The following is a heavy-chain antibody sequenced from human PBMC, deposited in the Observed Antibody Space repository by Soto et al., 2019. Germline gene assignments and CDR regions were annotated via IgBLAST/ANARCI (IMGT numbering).Heavy chain of an antibody. CDR1: GFSLTTPGVG. CDR2: IFWDHDK. D-gene: IGHD3-16*01. V-gene: IGHV2-5*02. CDR3: ASSTAYRIFDC. Sequence: QITLKESGPTLVKPTQTLTLTCTFSGFSLTTPGVGVGWARQPPGKALEWLALIFWDHDKRYSPSRKSRLTISNATSNNQVVLTRTNMEPVDTATYFSASSTAYRIFDCWGQGTLVAVSS. J-gene: IGHJ4*02.